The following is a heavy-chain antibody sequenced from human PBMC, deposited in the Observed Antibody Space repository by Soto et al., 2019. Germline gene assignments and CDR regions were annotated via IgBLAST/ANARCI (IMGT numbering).Heavy chain of an antibody. CDR3: AKAYFVWSSEQPYYFDY. J-gene: IGHJ4*02. CDR1: GFTFSNYA. CDR2: ISGSGGRS. V-gene: IGHV3-23*01. Sequence: EVQLLDSGGGLVQPGGSLRLSCAASGFTFSNYAMTWVRQGPGKGLEGDSGISGSGGRSYYADSVKGRFTISRDNSKSTLYLQMTSLRAEDTAVYYCAKAYFVWSSEQPYYFDYWGQGTLVTVSS. D-gene: IGHD3-16*01.